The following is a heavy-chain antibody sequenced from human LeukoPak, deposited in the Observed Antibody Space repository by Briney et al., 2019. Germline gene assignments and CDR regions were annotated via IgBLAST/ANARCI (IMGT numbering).Heavy chain of an antibody. V-gene: IGHV4-39*07. D-gene: IGHD6-25*01. Sequence: SETQSLTCTVSGGSISSSSYYWGWIRQPPGKGLEWIGSIYYSGSTYYNPSLKSRVTISVDTSKNQVSLNVSSATAADTAVYHCARGGSRQYFQHWGQGTLVTVSS. CDR2: IYYSGST. J-gene: IGHJ1*01. CDR1: GGSISSSSYY. CDR3: ARGGSRQYFQH.